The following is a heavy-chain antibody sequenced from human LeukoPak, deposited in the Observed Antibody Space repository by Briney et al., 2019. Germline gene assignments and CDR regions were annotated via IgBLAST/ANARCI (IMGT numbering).Heavy chain of an antibody. Sequence: PGGSLRLSCAASGFTFSSYWMSCVRQAPGKGLEWVANIKQDGSEKYYVESVKGRFTISRDNAKNSLYLQMNSLRAEDTAVYYCARDRGYCSSTSCYNWFDPWGQGTLVTVSS. CDR1: GFTFSSYW. CDR2: IKQDGSEK. D-gene: IGHD2-2*01. J-gene: IGHJ5*02. CDR3: ARDRGYCSSTSCYNWFDP. V-gene: IGHV3-7*01.